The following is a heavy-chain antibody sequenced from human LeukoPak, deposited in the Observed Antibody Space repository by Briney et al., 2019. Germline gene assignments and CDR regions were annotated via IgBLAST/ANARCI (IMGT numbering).Heavy chain of an antibody. Sequence: GGSLRLSCAASGFTFRNYAMSWVRQPPGKGLEWVSAINGDSATYYSDSVKGRFIISRDNSRNTLYLRMNSLRAEDTAVYYCAKEDRTPNWFDPWGQGTLVTVSS. J-gene: IGHJ5*02. CDR1: GFTFRNYA. CDR2: INGDSAT. D-gene: IGHD1-14*01. CDR3: AKEDRTPNWFDP. V-gene: IGHV3-23*01.